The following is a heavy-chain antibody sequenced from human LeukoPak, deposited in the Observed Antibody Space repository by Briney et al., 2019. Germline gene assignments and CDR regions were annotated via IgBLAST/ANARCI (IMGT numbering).Heavy chain of an antibody. Sequence: KPSETLSLTCAVYGGSFSGYYWSWIRQPPGKGLEWIGEINHSGSTNYNPSLKSRVTISVDTSKNQFSLKLSSVTAADTAVYYCARRGTAMVRRNWFDPWGQGTLVTVSS. D-gene: IGHD5-18*01. CDR2: INHSGST. CDR1: GGSFSGYY. J-gene: IGHJ5*02. CDR3: ARRGTAMVRRNWFDP. V-gene: IGHV4-34*01.